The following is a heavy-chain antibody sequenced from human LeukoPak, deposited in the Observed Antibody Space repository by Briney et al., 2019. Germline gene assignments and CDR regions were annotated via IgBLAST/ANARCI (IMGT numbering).Heavy chain of an antibody. J-gene: IGHJ4*02. D-gene: IGHD4-17*01. V-gene: IGHV4-4*07. Sequence: PSETLSLTCTVSGGSISSYYWSWLRQPAGKGLEWIGRIYTSGSTNYNPSLKSRVTMSVDTSKNQFSLKLSSVTAADTAVYYCASEYDYGDYLNDYWGQGTLVTVSS. CDR1: GGSISSYY. CDR3: ASEYDYGDYLNDY. CDR2: IYTSGST.